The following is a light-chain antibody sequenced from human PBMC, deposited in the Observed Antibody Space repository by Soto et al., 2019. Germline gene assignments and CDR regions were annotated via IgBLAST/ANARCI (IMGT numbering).Light chain of an antibody. CDR2: GAS. J-gene: IGKJ4*01. CDR3: QQYGSSPPQLT. Sequence: EIVLTQSPGTVSLSPGERATLSCRASQSVSSSYLAWYQQKPGQAPRLLIYGASSRATGIPDRFSGSGSGTDFTLTISRLEPEDFAVYYCQQYGSSPPQLTFGGGTKVDIK. CDR1: QSVSSSY. V-gene: IGKV3-20*01.